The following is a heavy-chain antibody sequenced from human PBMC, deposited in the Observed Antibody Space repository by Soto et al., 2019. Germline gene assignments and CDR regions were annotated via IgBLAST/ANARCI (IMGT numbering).Heavy chain of an antibody. Sequence: ASVKVSCKASGYTFTSYYMHWVRQAPGQGLEWMGIINPSGGSTSYAQKFQGRVTMTRDMSTSTVYMELSSLRSEDTAVYYCARAARANPLRYFDCLQGYWGQGTLVTVSS. V-gene: IGHV1-46*01. CDR3: ARAARANPLRYFDCLQGY. J-gene: IGHJ4*02. CDR1: GYTFTSYY. CDR2: INPSGGST. D-gene: IGHD3-9*01.